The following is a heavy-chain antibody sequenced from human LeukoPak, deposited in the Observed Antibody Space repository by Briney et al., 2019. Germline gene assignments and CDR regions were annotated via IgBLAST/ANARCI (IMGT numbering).Heavy chain of an antibody. CDR1: GGSFSGYQ. Sequence: SETLSLTCAVYGGSFSGYQWRWIRQSPQKGLEWIGEVHPSGTTNVNPSLSSRVNMSVDTPKNQFSLKLGSVSAADTGLYYCARGLMRRDAPRIMIIRGVRLDPWGQGTLVTVSS. CDR2: VHPSGTT. J-gene: IGHJ5*02. D-gene: IGHD3-10*01. CDR3: ARGLMRRDAPRIMIIRGVRLDP. V-gene: IGHV4-34*01.